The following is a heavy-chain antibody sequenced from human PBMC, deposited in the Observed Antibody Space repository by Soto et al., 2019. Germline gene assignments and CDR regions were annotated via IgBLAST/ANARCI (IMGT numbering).Heavy chain of an antibody. Sequence: GGSLRLSCAASGFTFSSYSMNWVRQAPGKGLEWVSYISSSSSTIYYADSVKGRFTISRDNAKNSLYLQMNSLRAEDTAVYYCAREGGCGGDCYSYYYYYGMDVWGQGTTVTVS. D-gene: IGHD2-21*02. CDR3: AREGGCGGDCYSYYYYYGMDV. V-gene: IGHV3-48*01. J-gene: IGHJ6*02. CDR1: GFTFSSYS. CDR2: ISSSSSTI.